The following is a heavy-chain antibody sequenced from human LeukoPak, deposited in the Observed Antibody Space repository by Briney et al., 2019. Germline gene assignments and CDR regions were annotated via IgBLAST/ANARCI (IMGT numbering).Heavy chain of an antibody. V-gene: IGHV3-30*04. D-gene: IGHD3-22*01. Sequence: GGSLRLSCAASGFTFSSYAMHWVRQAPGKGLEWVAVISYDGSNKYYADSVKGRFTISRDNSKNTLYLQMNSLRAEDTAVYYCAKMGGRYYDSSGYYFDYWGQGTLVTVSS. J-gene: IGHJ4*02. CDR2: ISYDGSNK. CDR1: GFTFSSYA. CDR3: AKMGGRYYDSSGYYFDY.